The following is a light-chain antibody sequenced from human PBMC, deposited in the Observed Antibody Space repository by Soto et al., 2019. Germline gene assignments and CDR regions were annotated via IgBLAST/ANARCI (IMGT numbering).Light chain of an antibody. CDR1: QSINRG. CDR3: QQYSHYWT. CDR2: DAS. Sequence: GDRVTITCRASQSINRGLAWYQRKPGKAPKLLIYDASSLESGVPSRFSGSGSGTEFTLTISSLQPDDFATYYCQQYSHYWTFGQGTKVEIK. V-gene: IGKV1-5*01. J-gene: IGKJ1*01.